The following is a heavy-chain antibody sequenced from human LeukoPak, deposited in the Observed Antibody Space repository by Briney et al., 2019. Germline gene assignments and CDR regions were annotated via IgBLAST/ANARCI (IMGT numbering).Heavy chain of an antibody. Sequence: PSQTLSLTCTVSGRSISSGGYYWSWTRQHPGKGLEWIGYTYYSGSTYYNPSLKSRVNISVDTSKNQFSLKLSSVTAADTAVYYCARGGDDAFDIWGQGTMVTVSS. CDR2: TYYSGST. CDR3: ARGGDDAFDI. CDR1: GRSISSGGYY. J-gene: IGHJ3*02. V-gene: IGHV4-31*03.